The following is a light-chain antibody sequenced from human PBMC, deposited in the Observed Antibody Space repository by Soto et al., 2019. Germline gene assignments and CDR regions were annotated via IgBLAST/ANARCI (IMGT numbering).Light chain of an antibody. CDR1: SSDVGGYNY. V-gene: IGLV2-8*01. CDR3: SSYAGSNSIYV. CDR2: EVT. J-gene: IGLJ1*01. Sequence: QSVLTQPPSASGSPGQSVTISCTGTSSDVGGYNYVSWYQQHPGKAPKLMIYEVTKRPSGVPARFSSSKSGNTASLTVSGLQAEDEADYYCSSYAGSNSIYVFGTGTKVTVL.